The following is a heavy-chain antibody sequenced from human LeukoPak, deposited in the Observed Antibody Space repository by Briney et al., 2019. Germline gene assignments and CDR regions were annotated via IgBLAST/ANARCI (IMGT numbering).Heavy chain of an antibody. CDR2: VSFDGDNE. CDR1: GFTFSSFG. CDR3: ASGGCSAITRSFRH. V-gene: IGHV3-30*04. J-gene: IGHJ1*01. Sequence: GGSLRLSCAASGFTFSSFGMYWVRQAPGKGLEWVAAVSFDGDNEDYGDSVKGRFTISRDNSKNTLYLQMNILRAEDTAVYYCASGGCSAITRSFRHWGQGTLVTVSS. D-gene: IGHD2-15*01.